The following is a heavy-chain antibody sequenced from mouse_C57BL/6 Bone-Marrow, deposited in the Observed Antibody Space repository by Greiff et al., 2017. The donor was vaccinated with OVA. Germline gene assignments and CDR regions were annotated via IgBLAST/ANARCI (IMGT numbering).Heavy chain of an antibody. Sequence: VQRVESGPGLVQPSQSLSITCTVSGFSLTSYGVHWVRQSPGKGLEWLGVIWSGGSTDYNAAFISRLSISKDNSKSQVFFKMNSLQADDTAIYYCARNCITTVVRFYYYAMDYWGQGTSVTVSS. CDR2: IWSGGST. CDR3: ARNCITTVVRFYYYAMDY. CDR1: GFSLTSYG. D-gene: IGHD1-1*01. V-gene: IGHV2-2*01. J-gene: IGHJ4*01.